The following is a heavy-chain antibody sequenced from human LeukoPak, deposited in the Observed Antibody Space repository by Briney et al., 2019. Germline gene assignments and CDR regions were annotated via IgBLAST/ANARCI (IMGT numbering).Heavy chain of an antibody. V-gene: IGHV4-34*01. CDR3: ARGYCSSTSCYRFRMDV. D-gene: IGHD2-2*01. CDR1: GGSFRRYY. CDR2: INHSGST. Sequence: PSETLSLTCAVYGGSFRRYYWSWIRQPPGKGLEWVGEINHSGSTNYNPSLKSRVTISVDTSKNQCSLKLSSVTAADTAVYYCARGYCSSTSCYRFRMDVWGQGTTVTVSS. J-gene: IGHJ6*02.